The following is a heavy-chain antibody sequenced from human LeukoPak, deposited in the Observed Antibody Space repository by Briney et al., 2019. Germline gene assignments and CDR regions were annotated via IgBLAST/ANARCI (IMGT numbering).Heavy chain of an antibody. J-gene: IGHJ5*02. D-gene: IGHD4-23*01. CDR1: GGSFSNYY. V-gene: IGHV4-59*01. CDR3: ARENSGGGDWFDP. Sequence: SETLSLTCAVYGGSFSNYYWTWIRQPPGKGLEWIGNIYYSGSTNYNPSLKSRVTISVDTSKNQFSLKLSSVTAADTAVYYCARENSGGGDWFDPWGQGTLVTVSS. CDR2: IYYSGST.